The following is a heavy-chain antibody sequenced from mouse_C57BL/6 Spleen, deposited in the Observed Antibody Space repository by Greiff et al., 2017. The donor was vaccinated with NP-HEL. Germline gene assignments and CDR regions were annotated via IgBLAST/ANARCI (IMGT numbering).Heavy chain of an antibody. J-gene: IGHJ3*01. D-gene: IGHD1-1*01. CDR1: GFTFSDAW. V-gene: IGHV6-6*01. CDR2: IRNKANNHAT. Sequence: EVQGVESGGGLVQPGGSMKLSCAASGFTFSDAWMDWVRQSPEKGLEWVAEIRNKANNHATYYAESVKGRFTISRDDSKSSVYLQMNSLRAEDTGIYYCTRTGYYGSRFAYWGQGTLVTVSA. CDR3: TRTGYYGSRFAY.